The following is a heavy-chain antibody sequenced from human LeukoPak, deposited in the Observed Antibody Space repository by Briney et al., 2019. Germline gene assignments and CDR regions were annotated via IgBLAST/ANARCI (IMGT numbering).Heavy chain of an antibody. J-gene: IGHJ4*02. Sequence: PGASLRLSCAASGFTFSSYAMSWVRQAPGKGLEWVSAISGSGGSTYYADSVKGRFTISRDNSKNTLYLQMNSLRAEDTAVYYCAKVGKVYYHSSGYGNYFDYWGQGTLVTVSS. D-gene: IGHD3-22*01. CDR2: ISGSGGST. CDR1: GFTFSSYA. CDR3: AKVGKVYYHSSGYGNYFDY. V-gene: IGHV3-23*01.